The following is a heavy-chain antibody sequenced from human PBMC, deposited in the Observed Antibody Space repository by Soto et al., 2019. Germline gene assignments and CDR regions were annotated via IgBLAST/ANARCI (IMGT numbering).Heavy chain of an antibody. V-gene: IGHV2-5*01. J-gene: IGHJ3*02. CDR3: PHCQHYAILTLSRSNVFDI. Sequence: SGPTVVNPTQPLTVTCTFSGFSLSTSALGEGCIRQPPGNALEWLALICWNYGKRYSPSLKNTLTITKDTSKHQVVLTITNVDPVDTATYSCPHCQHYAILTLSRSNVFDIWGQGTMVTVSS. CDR2: ICWNYGK. CDR1: GFSLSTSALG. D-gene: IGHD3-9*01.